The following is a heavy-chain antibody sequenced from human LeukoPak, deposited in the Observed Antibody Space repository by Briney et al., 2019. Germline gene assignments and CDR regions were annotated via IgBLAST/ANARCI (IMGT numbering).Heavy chain of an antibody. CDR1: GYSFTSYW. D-gene: IGHD6-19*01. CDR2: IDPSDSYT. V-gene: IGHV5-10-1*01. J-gene: IGHJ3*02. Sequence: GESLRISCKGSGYSFTSYWISWVGQMPGQGLEWMGRIDPSDSYTNYSPSFQGHVTISADKSISTAYLQWSSLKASDTAFYYCARPGKGVAGRAFDIWGQGTMVTVSS. CDR3: ARPGKGVAGRAFDI.